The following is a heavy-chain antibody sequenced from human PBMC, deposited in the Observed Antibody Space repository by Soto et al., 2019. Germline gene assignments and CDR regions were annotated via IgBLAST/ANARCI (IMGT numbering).Heavy chain of an antibody. D-gene: IGHD2-2*01. V-gene: IGHV1-24*01. CDR2: FDPEDGET. Sequence: GASVKVSCKVSGYTLTELSMHWVRQAPGKGLEWMGGFDPEDGETIYAQKFQGRVTMTEDTSTDTAYMELSSLRSEETAVYYCATVRLLEYQLLTGRYYFDYWGQGTLVTVSS. CDR3: ATVRLLEYQLLTGRYYFDY. CDR1: GYTLTELS. J-gene: IGHJ4*02.